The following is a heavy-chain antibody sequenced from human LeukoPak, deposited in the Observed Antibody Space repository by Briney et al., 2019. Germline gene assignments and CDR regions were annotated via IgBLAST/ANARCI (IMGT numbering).Heavy chain of an antibody. D-gene: IGHD2-2*01. V-gene: IGHV4-39*07. CDR1: GGSIISTTCY. CDR2: IFYNGNT. J-gene: IGHJ6*02. CDR3: ARVVPAAISPTGPNNPQVTYYYYGMDV. Sequence: SETLSLTCTVSGGSIISTTCYWGWIRQPPGKGLEWIGSIFYNGNTYYNPSLKSRGTISVDTSKRQFSLKLSSVTAADTAVYYCARVVPAAISPTGPNNPQVTYYYYGMDVWGQGTTVTVSS.